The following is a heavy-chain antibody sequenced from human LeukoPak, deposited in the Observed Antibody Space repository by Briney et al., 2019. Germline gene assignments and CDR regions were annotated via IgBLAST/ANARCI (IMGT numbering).Heavy chain of an antibody. CDR3: ARDTVDTAMTEAGDY. D-gene: IGHD5-18*01. V-gene: IGHV3-74*01. J-gene: IGHJ4*02. CDR1: GFTFSGYW. Sequence: GGSLRLSCAASGFTFSGYWMHWVRQAPGKGLVWVSRINSDGRSTSYADSVKGRFTISRDNAKKTLYLQMNSLRADDTAVYYCARDTVDTAMTEAGDYWGQGTLVTVSS. CDR2: INSDGRST.